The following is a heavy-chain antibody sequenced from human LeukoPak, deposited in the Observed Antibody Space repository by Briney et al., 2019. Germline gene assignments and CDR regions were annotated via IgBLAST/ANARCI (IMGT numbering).Heavy chain of an antibody. CDR3: ASEYSGYDDYFDY. CDR1: GGTFSSYA. Sequence: ASVKVSCKASGGTFSSYAISWVRQAPGQGLEWMGRIIPIFGTANYAQKFQGRVTITTDEPTSTAYMELSSLRSEDTAVYYCASEYSGYDDYFDYWGQGTLVTVSS. CDR2: IIPIFGTA. J-gene: IGHJ4*02. V-gene: IGHV1-69*05. D-gene: IGHD5-12*01.